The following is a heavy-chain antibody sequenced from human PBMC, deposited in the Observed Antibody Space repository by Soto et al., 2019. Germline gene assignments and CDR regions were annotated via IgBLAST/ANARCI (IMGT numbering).Heavy chain of an antibody. CDR3: ARELSSSWRFDY. D-gene: IGHD6-13*01. Sequence: QVQLVQSGAEVKKPGASVKVSCKASGYTFTSYDINRVRQATGQGLEWMGWMNPNSGNTGYAQKFQGRVTMTRNTSISTAYMERSSLRSEDTAVYYCARELSSSWRFDYWGQGTLVTVSS. V-gene: IGHV1-8*01. CDR1: GYTFTSYD. J-gene: IGHJ4*02. CDR2: MNPNSGNT.